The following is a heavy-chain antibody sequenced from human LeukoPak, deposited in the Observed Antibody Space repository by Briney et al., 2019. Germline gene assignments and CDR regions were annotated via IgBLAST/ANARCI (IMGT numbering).Heavy chain of an antibody. CDR3: ARDYGANSNNFDC. CDR1: GFTFSSYG. J-gene: IGHJ4*02. D-gene: IGHD4-23*01. CDR2: IWYDGSNK. V-gene: IGHV3-33*01. Sequence: GGSLRLSCAASGFTFSSYGMHWVRQAPGKGLEWVAVIWYDGSNKYYADSVKGRFTISRDNSKNTLYLLMNSLRAEDTAVYYCARDYGANSNNFDCWGQGTLVTVSS.